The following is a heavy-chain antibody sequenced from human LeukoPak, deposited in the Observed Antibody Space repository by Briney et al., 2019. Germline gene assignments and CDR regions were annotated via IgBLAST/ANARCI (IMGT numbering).Heavy chain of an antibody. CDR2: ISGSTRST. Sequence: PGGSLRLSCAASGFTFSGYAMTWVRQAPGKGLEWVSHISGSTRSTYYADSVKGRFTISRDNSKNTLFLQMNSLRAEDTAVYYCAKEGPGQDAFDIWGQGTMVTVSS. J-gene: IGHJ3*02. CDR1: GFTFSGYA. V-gene: IGHV3-23*01. CDR3: AKEGPGQDAFDI.